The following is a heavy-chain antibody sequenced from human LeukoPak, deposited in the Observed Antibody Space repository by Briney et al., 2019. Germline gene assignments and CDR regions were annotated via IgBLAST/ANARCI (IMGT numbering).Heavy chain of an antibody. J-gene: IGHJ4*02. D-gene: IGHD5-18*01. CDR1: GFTFSSYG. CDR2: IWYDGSNK. CDR3: ANRVYSYADPFDY. V-gene: IGHV3-33*06. Sequence: GRSLRLSCAASGFTFSSYGMHWVRQAPGKGLEGVADIWYDGSNKYYAESVKGLFTISRDNSNNTLYLQMNSLRAEDTAVYYCANRVYSYADPFDYWGQGTLVTVSS.